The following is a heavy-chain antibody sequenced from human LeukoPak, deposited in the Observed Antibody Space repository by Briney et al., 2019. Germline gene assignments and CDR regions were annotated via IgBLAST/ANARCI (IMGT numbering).Heavy chain of an antibody. V-gene: IGHV3-30-3*01. CDR2: ISYDGSNK. D-gene: IGHD4-23*01. CDR3: ARDLQGLRWYYYYYYGMDV. Sequence: GGSLRLSCAASGFTFSSYAMHWVRQAPGKGLEWVAVISYDGSNKYYADSVKGRFTISRDNSKNTLHLHMNSLRAEDTAVYYCARDLQGLRWYYYYYYGMDVWGQGTTVTVSS. J-gene: IGHJ6*02. CDR1: GFTFSSYA.